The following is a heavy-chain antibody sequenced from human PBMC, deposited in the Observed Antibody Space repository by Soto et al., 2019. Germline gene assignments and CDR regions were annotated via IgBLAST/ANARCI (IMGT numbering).Heavy chain of an antibody. J-gene: IGHJ4*02. Sequence: QVQLVQSGAEVKKPGASVKVSCKASGYTFLSYGITWVRQAPGQGLERMGWISAYNANTNYGQKFQDRVSMTTDTSSNTAYREVRSLRSDDTAFDCCARVFRWSSSSWGFDYWGQGTLVTVSS. CDR1: GYTFLSYG. D-gene: IGHD6-6*01. CDR2: ISAYNANT. V-gene: IGHV1-18*01. CDR3: ARVFRWSSSSWGFDY.